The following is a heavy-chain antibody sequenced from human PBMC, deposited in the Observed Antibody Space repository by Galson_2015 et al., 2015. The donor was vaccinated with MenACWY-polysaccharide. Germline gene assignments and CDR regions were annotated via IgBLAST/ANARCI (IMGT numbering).Heavy chain of an antibody. CDR2: MSYRGNT. CDR3: ARVCGSGRCLDV. Sequence: SETLSLTCGVSGDSITSASFDGAWMRQPPGKGLEWIGSMSYRGNTCYNPSLKSRVTMSVDMSKNQFSLDLTSVTAADTAVYYCARVCGSGRCLDVWGQGTTVTVSS. D-gene: IGHD2-21*01. CDR1: GDSITSASFD. J-gene: IGHJ6*02. V-gene: IGHV4-39*07.